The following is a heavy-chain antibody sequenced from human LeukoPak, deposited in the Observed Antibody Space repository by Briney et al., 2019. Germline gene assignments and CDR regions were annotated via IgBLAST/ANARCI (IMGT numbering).Heavy chain of an antibody. CDR2: ISSSSDTI. J-gene: IGHJ4*02. V-gene: IGHV3-48*04. CDR3: ARGHYYDGSGHYFVDY. D-gene: IGHD3-22*01. CDR1: GFTFSSYS. Sequence: GGSLRLSCAAPGFTFSSYSMNWVRQAPGKGLEWVSYISSSSDTIYYADSVKGRFTISRDNAKNSLYLQMNSLRAEDTAVYYCARGHYYDGSGHYFVDYWGQGTLVTVSS.